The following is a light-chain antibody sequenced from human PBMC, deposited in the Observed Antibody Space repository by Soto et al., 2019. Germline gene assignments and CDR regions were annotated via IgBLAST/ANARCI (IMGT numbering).Light chain of an antibody. CDR3: LQYGSSTPPAP. CDR1: QRVSSGY. Sequence: EVVLKQSPGTLSLTPGERATLSCRASQRVSSGYLAWYQQKPGQAPRLLIYGASSRATGIPDRFSGRGSGTDFTLTISRLEREVVEVCNCLQYGSSTPPAPFVEGTRLEIK. J-gene: IGKJ5*01. CDR2: GAS. V-gene: IGKV3-20*01.